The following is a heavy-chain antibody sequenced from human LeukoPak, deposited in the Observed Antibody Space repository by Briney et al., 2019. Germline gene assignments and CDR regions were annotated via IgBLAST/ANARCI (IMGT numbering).Heavy chain of an antibody. CDR2: IRQDGNEI. CDR3: TRDQGSLPSDS. D-gene: IGHD6-19*01. V-gene: IGHV3-7*01. CDR1: GFTFSAYW. Sequence: PGGSLRLSCAASGFTFSAYWMSWVRQAPGKGLEGVANIRQDGNEIHYVDSVKGRFTISRDNAKNSLFLQMNSLRDEDTAIYYCTRDQGSLPSDSWGQGTLVSVSS. J-gene: IGHJ4*02.